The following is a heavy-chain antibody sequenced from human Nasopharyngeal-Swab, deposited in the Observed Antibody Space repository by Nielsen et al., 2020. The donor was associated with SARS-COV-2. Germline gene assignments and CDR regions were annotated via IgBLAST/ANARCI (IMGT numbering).Heavy chain of an antibody. V-gene: IGHV3-23*01. CDR2: ISGSDYST. CDR1: GFTFNTYA. CDR3: AKDRDSGDDSDDYYHKYGMDV. D-gene: IGHD5-12*01. J-gene: IGHJ6*02. Sequence: GESLKISCAASGFTFNTYAISWVRQAPGKGLEWVSVISGSDYSTKYADSVKGRFTISRDNSKNTVNLQMNSLRAEDTAIYYCAKDRDSGDDSDDYYHKYGMDVWGQGTTVTVSS.